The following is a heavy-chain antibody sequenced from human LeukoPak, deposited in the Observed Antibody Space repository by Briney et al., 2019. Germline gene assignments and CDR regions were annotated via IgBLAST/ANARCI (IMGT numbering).Heavy chain of an antibody. Sequence: GGSLRLSCAASGFTFSNYAMGWVRQAPGKGLEWVSAISNSGDSTSYADSVKGRFTISRDNSKKTLYLQVKSLRAEDTAVYYCAKDWSGYTHGYFDYWGQGTLVTVSS. CDR3: AKDWSGYTHGYFDY. CDR2: ISNSGDST. V-gene: IGHV3-23*01. J-gene: IGHJ4*02. D-gene: IGHD5-18*01. CDR1: GFTFSNYA.